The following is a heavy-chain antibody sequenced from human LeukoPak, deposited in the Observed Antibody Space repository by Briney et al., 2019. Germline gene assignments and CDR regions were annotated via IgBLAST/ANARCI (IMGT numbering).Heavy chain of an antibody. CDR3: ARHLSNYGRGPFTG. CDR1: GFTFRSYG. Sequence: GGSLRLSCAASGFTFRSYGMHWVRQAPGKGLEWVAVIWYDGSNKYYADSVRGRFTISRDNSKNTLYLQMNSLRAEDTAVYYWARHLSNYGRGPFTGWGQGTLVTVSS. CDR2: IWYDGSNK. V-gene: IGHV3-33*08. D-gene: IGHD3-10*02. J-gene: IGHJ4*02.